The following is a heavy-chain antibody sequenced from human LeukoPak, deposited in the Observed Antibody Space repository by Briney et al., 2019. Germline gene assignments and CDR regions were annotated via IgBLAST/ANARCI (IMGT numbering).Heavy chain of an antibody. CDR3: AKDKGGWCREGYFDY. Sequence: GGSLRLSCAASGFTFSSYAMSWVRQAPGKGLEWVSAISGSGGSTYYADSVKGRFTISRDNSKNTLYLQMNSLRAEDTAVYYCAKDKGGWCREGYFDYWGQGTLVTVSS. V-gene: IGHV3-23*01. CDR2: ISGSGGST. J-gene: IGHJ4*02. D-gene: IGHD6-19*01. CDR1: GFTFSSYA.